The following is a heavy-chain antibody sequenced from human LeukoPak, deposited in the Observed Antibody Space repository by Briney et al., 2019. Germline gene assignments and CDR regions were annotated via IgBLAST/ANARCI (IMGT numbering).Heavy chain of an antibody. Sequence: ASVKVSCKASGGTFSSYAISWVRQAPGQGLEWMGGIIPILGTANYAQKFQGRVTITADKSTSTAYMELSSLRSEDTAVYYCARVNCSSTSCYAPGDYWGQGTLATVSS. J-gene: IGHJ4*02. CDR1: GGTFSSYA. CDR3: ARVNCSSTSCYAPGDY. CDR2: IIPILGTA. V-gene: IGHV1-69*10. D-gene: IGHD2-2*01.